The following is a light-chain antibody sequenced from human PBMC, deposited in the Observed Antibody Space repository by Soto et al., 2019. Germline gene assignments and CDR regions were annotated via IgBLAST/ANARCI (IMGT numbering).Light chain of an antibody. CDR1: SSNIGSNT. Sequence: QSVLTQPPSASGTHGQRVTISCSGSSSNIGSNTVNWYQQLPGTAPKILIYNNNQRPSGVPARFSGSKSGPSASLAISGLQSDDEADYYCAAWDDSLNGLVFGTGTKVTVL. CDR2: NNN. V-gene: IGLV1-44*01. J-gene: IGLJ1*01. CDR3: AAWDDSLNGLV.